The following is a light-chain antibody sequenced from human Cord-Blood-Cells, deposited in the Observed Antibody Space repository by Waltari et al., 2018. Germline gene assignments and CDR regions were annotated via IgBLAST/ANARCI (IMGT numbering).Light chain of an antibody. Sequence: EIVLTQSPGTLSLSPGERATLSGRASQSVSSSYLAWYQQKPGQAPRLLIYGASSRATGIPDRFSGSGSGTDFTLTISRLEPEDFAVYYCQQYGSSPTWTFGQGP. J-gene: IGKJ1*01. V-gene: IGKV3-20*01. CDR1: QSVSSSY. CDR3: QQYGSSPTWT. CDR2: GAS.